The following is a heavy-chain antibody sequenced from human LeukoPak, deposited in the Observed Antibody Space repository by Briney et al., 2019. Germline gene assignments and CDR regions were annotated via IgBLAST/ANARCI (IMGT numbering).Heavy chain of an antibody. CDR3: ARLSYYDFWSGYSGVGGMDV. CDR1: GFTFSSYS. D-gene: IGHD3-3*01. Sequence: GGSLRLSCAASGFTFSSYSMNWVRQAPGKGLEWVSYISSSSSTIYYADSVKGRFTISRDNAKNSLYLQMNSLRAEDTAVYYCARLSYYDFWSGYSGVGGMDVWGQGTTVTVSS. J-gene: IGHJ6*02. CDR2: ISSSSSTI. V-gene: IGHV3-48*01.